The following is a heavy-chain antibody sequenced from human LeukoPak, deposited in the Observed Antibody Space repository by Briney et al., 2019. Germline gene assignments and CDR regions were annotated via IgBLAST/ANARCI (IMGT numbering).Heavy chain of an antibody. CDR3: AKDGKKYGSTWDFDY. CDR2: ISSSGGGT. Sequence: PAGSLTLSCAASGFTFSSFAMIWVRQAQGKGLVWVSFISSSGGGTSYADSGRGAFTISRYNSTNTLYLRRKSLRAEDTAVYYCAKDGKKYGSTWDFDYWGQGTLVTVSS. CDR1: GFTFSSFA. V-gene: IGHV3-23*01. J-gene: IGHJ4*02. D-gene: IGHD6-13*01.